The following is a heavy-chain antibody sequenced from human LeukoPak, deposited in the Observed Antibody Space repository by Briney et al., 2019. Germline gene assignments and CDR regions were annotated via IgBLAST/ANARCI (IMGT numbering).Heavy chain of an antibody. J-gene: IGHJ4*02. Sequence: VASVKVSCKASGYTFTSKYMHWVRQAPGQGLEWMGVINPSGGGTSYAQKSQGRVTMTRDMSTSTVYMELSSLRSEDTAVYYCARDLTDYGGNSGANDYWGQGTLVTVSS. CDR3: ARDLTDYGGNSGANDY. CDR2: INPSGGGT. V-gene: IGHV1-46*01. CDR1: GYTFTSKY. D-gene: IGHD4-23*01.